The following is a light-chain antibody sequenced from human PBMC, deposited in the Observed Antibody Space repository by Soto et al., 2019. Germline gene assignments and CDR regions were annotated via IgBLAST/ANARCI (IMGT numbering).Light chain of an antibody. J-gene: IGLJ1*01. CDR3: QSYDSSLSGSYV. CDR1: SSNIGAGYD. Sequence: QPVLTQPPSVSGAPGQRVTISCTGSSSNIGAGYDVHWYQRLPGTAPKVLIYGNNNRPSGVPDRFSGSKSGTSASLAITGLQAEDEADYYCQSYDSSLSGSYVFGTGTKVTAL. V-gene: IGLV1-40*01. CDR2: GNN.